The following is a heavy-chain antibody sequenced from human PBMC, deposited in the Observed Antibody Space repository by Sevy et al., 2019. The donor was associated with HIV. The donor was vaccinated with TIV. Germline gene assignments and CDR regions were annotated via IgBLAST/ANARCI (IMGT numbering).Heavy chain of an antibody. CDR2: INPNSGGT. V-gene: IGHV1-2*02. Sequence: ASVKVSCKASGYTFTGYYMHWVRQAPGQGLEWMGWINPNSGGTNYAQKFQGRVTMTRDTSISTAYMELSRLRSDDTAVYYCARDSSDADIVVVPAATGRNWFDPWGQGTLVTVSS. CDR3: ARDSSDADIVVVPAATGRNWFDP. J-gene: IGHJ5*02. CDR1: GYTFTGYY. D-gene: IGHD2-2*01.